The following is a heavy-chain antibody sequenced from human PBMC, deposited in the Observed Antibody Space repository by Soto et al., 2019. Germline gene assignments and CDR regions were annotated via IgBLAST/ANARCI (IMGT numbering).Heavy chain of an antibody. CDR3: PRFPFGDNFDYYGMVV. CDR2: IYHSGST. J-gene: IGHJ6*02. V-gene: IGHV4-4*02. CDR1: GGSISSNHW. Sequence: QVQLRESGPGLVKPSGTLSLTCAVSGGSISSNHWWNWVRQSPGKGLEWIGEIYHSGSTNDNLSLKRRIPMSVDKSKNQFSLRLNSVTAADTATYFCPRFPFGDNFDYYGMVVWGQGTTVTVSS. D-gene: IGHD3-10*01.